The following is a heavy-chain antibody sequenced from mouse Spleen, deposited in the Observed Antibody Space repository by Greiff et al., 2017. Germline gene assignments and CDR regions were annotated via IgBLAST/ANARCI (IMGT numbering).Heavy chain of an antibody. CDR3: ARELGYDY. CDR1: GYTFTSYW. V-gene: IGHV1-69*01. Sequence: QVQLQQPGAELVMPGASVKLSCKASGYTFTSYWMHWVKQRPGQGLEWIGEIDPSDSYTNYNQKFKGKATLTVDKSSSTAYMQLSSLTSEDSAVYYCARELGYDYWGQGTTLTVSS. CDR2: IDPSDSYT. D-gene: IGHD4-1*01. J-gene: IGHJ2*01.